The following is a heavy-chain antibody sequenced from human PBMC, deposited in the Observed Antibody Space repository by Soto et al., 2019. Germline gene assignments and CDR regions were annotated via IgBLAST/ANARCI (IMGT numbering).Heavy chain of an antibody. CDR2: VSKDGGNT. Sequence: QVQLVESGGGVVQPGRSLRLSCAASGFTFNFFAMHWVRQAPGKGLAWVAAVSKDGGNTYYADSVKGRFTISRDNPKNTIYLQMNSQRVEDTAVDYCSRDIWWEPGVDGFDILGQWTMVIVSP. J-gene: IGHJ3*02. D-gene: IGHD1-26*01. CDR3: SRDIWWEPGVDGFDI. CDR1: GFTFNFFA. V-gene: IGHV3-30-3*01.